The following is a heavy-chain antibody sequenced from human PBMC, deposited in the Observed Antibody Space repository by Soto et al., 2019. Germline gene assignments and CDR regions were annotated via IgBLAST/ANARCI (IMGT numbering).Heavy chain of an antibody. J-gene: IGHJ4*02. CDR2: IDPSGGVT. Sequence: ASVKVSCKTSGYTFTKFHIHWVRQAPGQGHEWMGMIDPSGGVTRDAQRFQGRITMTSDTSTSSVYMELRGLTSEDTAVYYCARDVIGHECYDAIGYFYDHWAPRTLVTVSS. CDR3: ARDVIGHECYDAIGYFYDH. CDR1: GYTFTKFH. D-gene: IGHD3-22*01. V-gene: IGHV1-46*01.